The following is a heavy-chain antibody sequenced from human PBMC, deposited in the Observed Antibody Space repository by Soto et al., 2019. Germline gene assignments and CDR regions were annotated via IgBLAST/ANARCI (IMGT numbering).Heavy chain of an antibody. V-gene: IGHV1-69*01. CDR2: ITPTLNIA. Sequence: QLQLVQSGDEVREPGSSVKVSCKASGGTFRSYTVIWVRQAPGQGLEWMGGITPTLNIAKYAEKFQGRVTITADESTSTVNMHLSSLRSEDTAVYFCARGYYSGSNPSSFDYWGQGTLVAVSS. CDR1: GGTFRSYT. CDR3: ARGYYSGSNPSSFDY. J-gene: IGHJ4*02. D-gene: IGHD1-26*01.